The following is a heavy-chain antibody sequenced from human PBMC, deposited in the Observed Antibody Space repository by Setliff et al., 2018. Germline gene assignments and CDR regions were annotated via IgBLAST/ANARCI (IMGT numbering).Heavy chain of an antibody. CDR3: ARLGPITTHTTYDY. J-gene: IGHJ4*03. CDR1: GFTLSSHN. V-gene: IGHV3-48*01. Sequence: PGGSLRLSCAVSGFTLSSHNMNWVRQAPGKGLEWVSYINTGGTTIYYADSVKGRFIIARDNAKNSLYLQMNSLRAEDTAVYYCARLGPITTHTTYDYWGQGTMVTVPS. D-gene: IGHD3-16*01. CDR2: INTGGTTI.